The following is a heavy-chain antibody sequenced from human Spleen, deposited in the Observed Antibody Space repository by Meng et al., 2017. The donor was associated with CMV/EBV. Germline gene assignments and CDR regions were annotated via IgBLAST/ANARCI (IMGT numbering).Heavy chain of an antibody. CDR3: ARESSSPYYYYGMDV. D-gene: IGHD6-6*01. CDR2: INHSGST. Sequence: SETLSLTCAVYGGTFSGYYWSWIRQTPGKGLEWIGEINHSGSTNYNPSLKSRVTISVDTSKNQFSLKLSSVTAADTAVYYCARESSSPYYYYGMDVWGQGTTVTVSS. J-gene: IGHJ6*02. CDR1: GGTFSGYY. V-gene: IGHV4-34*01.